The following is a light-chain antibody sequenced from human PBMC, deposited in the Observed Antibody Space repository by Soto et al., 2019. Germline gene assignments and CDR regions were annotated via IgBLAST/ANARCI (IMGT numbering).Light chain of an antibody. CDR2: DAS. CDR1: QSVSSY. V-gene: IGKV3-11*01. J-gene: IGKJ3*01. Sequence: EIVLTQSPATLSLSPGERATLSCRASQSVSSYLAWYQQKPGQAPRLLIYDASNRATGIPARFSGSGSGTAFTTPISSLEPEDFAVYYCQQRSNWPPFTFGPGTKVDIK. CDR3: QQRSNWPPFT.